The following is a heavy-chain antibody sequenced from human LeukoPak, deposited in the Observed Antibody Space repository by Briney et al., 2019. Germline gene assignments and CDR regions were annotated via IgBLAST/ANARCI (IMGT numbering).Heavy chain of an antibody. D-gene: IGHD1-26*01. Sequence: PGGSLRLSCAASGFTFSTYSMNWVRQAPGKGLEWVSSISSSSVYIYYADSAKGRFTISRDNAKNSLYLQMNSLRAEDTAVYYCASGSSETYYYFDYWGQGSLVTVSS. CDR3: ASGSSETYYYFDY. J-gene: IGHJ4*02. V-gene: IGHV3-21*01. CDR2: ISSSSVYI. CDR1: GFTFSTYS.